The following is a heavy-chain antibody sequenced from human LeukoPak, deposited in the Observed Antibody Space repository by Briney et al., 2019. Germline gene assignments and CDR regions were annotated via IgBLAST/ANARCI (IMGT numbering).Heavy chain of an antibody. J-gene: IGHJ4*02. V-gene: IGHV3-33*01. CDR2: IWYDGSNK. Sequence: QPGRSLRLSCAASGFTFSSYGMHWVRQAPGKGLEWVAVIWYDGSNKYYADSVKGRFTISRDNSKNTLYLQMNSLRAEDTAVYYCARAQSTSPLDYWGQGTLVTVSS. CDR1: GFTFSSYG. CDR3: ARAQSTSPLDY.